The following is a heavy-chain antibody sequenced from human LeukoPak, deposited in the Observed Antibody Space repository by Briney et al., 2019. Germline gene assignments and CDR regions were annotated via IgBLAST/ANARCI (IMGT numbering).Heavy chain of an antibody. Sequence: PGGSLRLSCAASGFTLSSYTMNWVRQAPGKGLEWVSSISSSSYIYYADSVKGRFTISRDNARKSLYLQMNSLRAEDTALYYCTRDAEYSSSLTEWGQGTLVTVSS. V-gene: IGHV3-21*01. CDR2: ISSSSYI. D-gene: IGHD6-6*01. J-gene: IGHJ4*02. CDR3: TRDAEYSSSLTE. CDR1: GFTLSSYT.